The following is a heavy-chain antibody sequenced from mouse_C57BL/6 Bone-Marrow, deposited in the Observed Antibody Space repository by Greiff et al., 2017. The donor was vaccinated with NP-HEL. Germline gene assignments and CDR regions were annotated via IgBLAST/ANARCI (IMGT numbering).Heavy chain of an antibody. Sequence: QVQLQQSGAELVRPGASVKMSCKASGYTFTSYTMHWVKQRPGQGLEWIGYINPNSGYTKYNQKFKNKATLTADKSSNTAYMQLSSLTSEDSAVYCCAIGIATVDIDYWGQGTTLTVSS. V-gene: IGHV1-4*01. D-gene: IGHD1-1*01. J-gene: IGHJ2*01. CDR2: INPNSGYT. CDR1: GYTFTSYT. CDR3: AIGIATVDIDY.